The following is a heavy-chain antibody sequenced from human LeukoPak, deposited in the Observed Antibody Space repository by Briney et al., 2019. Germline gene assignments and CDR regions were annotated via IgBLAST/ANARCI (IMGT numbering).Heavy chain of an antibody. D-gene: IGHD5-18*01. CDR1: GFTVSTNC. Sequence: GGSLRLSCAASGFTVSTNCMTWVRQAPGKGLEWVSTIYSGGTTYYADSVMGRFTISRHNSRNTLYLQMNCLRAEDTAVYYCARVDTVMAYYFDPWGQGTLVTVSS. J-gene: IGHJ5*02. V-gene: IGHV3-53*04. CDR3: ARVDTVMAYYFDP. CDR2: IYSGGTT.